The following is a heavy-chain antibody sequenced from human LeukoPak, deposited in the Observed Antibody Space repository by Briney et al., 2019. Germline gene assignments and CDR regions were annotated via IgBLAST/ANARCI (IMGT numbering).Heavy chain of an antibody. J-gene: IGHJ4*02. Sequence: PGGSLRLSCGASGFAFSSHGMNWVRQAPGKGLEWVSAISGSGGSTYYADSVKGRFTISRDNSKNTLYLQMNSLRAEDTAVYYCAKGSSSSWYSVEYWGQGTLVTVSS. CDR2: ISGSGGST. CDR1: GFAFSSHG. D-gene: IGHD6-13*01. V-gene: IGHV3-23*01. CDR3: AKGSSSSWYSVEY.